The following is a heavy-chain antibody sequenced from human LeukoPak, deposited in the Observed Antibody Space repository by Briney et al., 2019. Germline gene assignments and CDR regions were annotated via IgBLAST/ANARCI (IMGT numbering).Heavy chain of an antibody. CDR3: ARGTGWPLFDY. V-gene: IGHV4-34*01. J-gene: IGHJ4*02. Sequence: SETLSLTCAVYGESFSDYYWSWIRQPPGKGLEWIGEINHSGSTNYNPSLKSRVTISVDTSKNQFSLKLSSMTPEDTGVYFCARGTGWPLFDYWGQGALVTVSS. CDR1: GESFSDYY. D-gene: IGHD6-19*01. CDR2: INHSGST.